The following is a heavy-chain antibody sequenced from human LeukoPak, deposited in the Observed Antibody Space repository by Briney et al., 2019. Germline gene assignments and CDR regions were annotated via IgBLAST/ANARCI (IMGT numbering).Heavy chain of an antibody. D-gene: IGHD6-13*01. V-gene: IGHV4-39*01. J-gene: IGHJ6*02. CDR1: GGSISSSSYY. CDR2: IYYSGST. Sequence: SETLSPTCTVSGGSISSSSYYWGWIRQPPGKGLEWIGSIYYSGSTYYNPSLKSRVTISVDTSKNQFSLKLSSVTAADTAVYYCARQVYSSILYGMDVWGQGTTVTVSS. CDR3: ARQVYSSILYGMDV.